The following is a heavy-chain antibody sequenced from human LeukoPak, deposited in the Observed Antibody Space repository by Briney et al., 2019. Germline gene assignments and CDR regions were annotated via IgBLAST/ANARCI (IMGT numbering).Heavy chain of an antibody. Sequence: SETLSLTCAVYGGSFSGYYWSWIRQPPGKGLEWIGEINHSGSTNYNPSLKSRVTISVDTSKNQFSLKLSSVTAADTAVYYCASFPRRRPGYLDCWGQGTLVTVSS. J-gene: IGHJ4*02. D-gene: IGHD1-1*01. CDR1: GGSFSGYY. V-gene: IGHV4-34*01. CDR2: INHSGST. CDR3: ASFPRRRPGYLDC.